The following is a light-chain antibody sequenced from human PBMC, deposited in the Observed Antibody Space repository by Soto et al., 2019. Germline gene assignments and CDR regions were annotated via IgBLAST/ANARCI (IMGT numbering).Light chain of an antibody. J-gene: IGKJ3*01. CDR2: WAS. CDR3: QQYYTTPFT. Sequence: DIVMTQSPDSLAVSLGERATINCKSSQSVLSSSNNENYLAWYQQKPRQPPKLLIYWASTRDSGVPDRFSGRGSGTHFSLTISSLPAEDVAVYYCQQYYTTPFTFGPGTKVDIK. CDR1: QSVLSSSNNENY. V-gene: IGKV4-1*01.